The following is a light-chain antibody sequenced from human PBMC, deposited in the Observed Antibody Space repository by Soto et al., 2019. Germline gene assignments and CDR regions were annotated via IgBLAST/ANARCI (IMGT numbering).Light chain of an antibody. V-gene: IGLV2-14*03. CDR3: SSYSTRSTL. CDR1: SSDIGAYNY. J-gene: IGLJ2*01. Sequence: QSALTQPASVSGSPGQSITISCPGTSSDIGAYNYVSWYQLHPGKAPKLIIFDVTYRPSGVSSRFSGSKSGNTASLTISGLQAEDEADYYCSSYSTRSTLFGGGTKVTVL. CDR2: DVT.